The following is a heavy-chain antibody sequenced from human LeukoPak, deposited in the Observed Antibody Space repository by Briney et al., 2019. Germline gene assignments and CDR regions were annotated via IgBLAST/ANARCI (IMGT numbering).Heavy chain of an antibody. CDR2: IYYSGST. D-gene: IGHD2-15*01. CDR3: ALGYCGGGSCYAREYFQH. Sequence: SENLSLNCTVSSGTISSGGYYWTWIGQHPGKILEWIGNIYYSGSTYYNPSLKSRVTISVDTSKNQYSLRLSSVTAADTAVYYCALGYCGGGSCYAREYFQHWGQGTLVTVSS. V-gene: IGHV4-31*02. CDR1: SGTISSGGYY. J-gene: IGHJ1*01.